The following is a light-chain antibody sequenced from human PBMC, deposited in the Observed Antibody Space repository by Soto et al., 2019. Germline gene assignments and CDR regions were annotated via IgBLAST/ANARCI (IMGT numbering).Light chain of an antibody. CDR2: DND. Sequence: QSVLTQPPSVSAAPGQKVTISCSGSSSNIGNNYVSWYQHLPGTAPQLLIYDNDKRPSGIPDQFSGSKSGTSATLGITGRQTGDEADYYCGTWDSSLSAWVFGGGTKLTVL. CDR3: GTWDSSLSAWV. V-gene: IGLV1-51*01. J-gene: IGLJ3*02. CDR1: SSNIGNNY.